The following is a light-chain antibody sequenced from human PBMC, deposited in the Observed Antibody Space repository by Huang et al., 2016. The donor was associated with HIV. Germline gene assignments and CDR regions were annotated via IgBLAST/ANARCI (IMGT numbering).Light chain of an antibody. Sequence: EIVLTQSPGTLSLSPGERATLSCRASQSISSSYLAWYQQKPGQAPRLLSYDTSSRATGIPDRFSGSGSGTDFTLTISRLEPGDFAVYYCQQYGSSPYTFGQGTKLEIK. J-gene: IGKJ2*01. CDR3: QQYGSSPYT. CDR2: DTS. CDR1: QSISSSY. V-gene: IGKV3-20*01.